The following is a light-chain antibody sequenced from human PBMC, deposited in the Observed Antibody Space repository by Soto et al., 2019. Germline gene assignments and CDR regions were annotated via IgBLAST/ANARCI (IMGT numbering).Light chain of an antibody. J-gene: IGKJ5*01. Sequence: DIQMTQSPSSLSASIGDRVTITCLASQGISRWLAWYQQKPGKAPKLLIYATSNLQSDVPSRFSGSGSGTDFNLTINSLQPEDFATYYCQQANSFPLSTTFGQGTRLEI. CDR1: QGISRW. V-gene: IGKV1-12*01. CDR3: QQANSFPLSTT. CDR2: ATS.